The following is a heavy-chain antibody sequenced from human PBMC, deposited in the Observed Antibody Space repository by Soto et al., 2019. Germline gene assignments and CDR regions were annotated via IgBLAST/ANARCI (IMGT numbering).Heavy chain of an antibody. Sequence: QVQLQESGPGLVKPSETLSLTCTVSGGSISSYYWSWIRQPPGKGLEWIGYTYYSGSTNYNPSLKSRVTISVDTSKNQFSLKLSSVTAADTAVYYCARLVVPAAMFDYWGQGTLVTVSS. CDR2: TYYSGST. V-gene: IGHV4-59*01. CDR1: GGSISSYY. CDR3: ARLVVPAAMFDY. J-gene: IGHJ4*02. D-gene: IGHD2-2*01.